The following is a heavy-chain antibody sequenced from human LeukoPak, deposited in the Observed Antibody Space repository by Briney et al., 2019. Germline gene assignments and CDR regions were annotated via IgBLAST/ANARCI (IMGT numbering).Heavy chain of an antibody. CDR2: IYYSGSGST. Sequence: PSETLSLTCTVSGGSIRSYYWSWIRQPPGKGLEWIGYIYYSGSGSTNYNPSLKSRVTISVDTSKNQFSLKLSSVTAADTAVYYCARVAGPYYYDSSGPFDYWGQGSLVTVSS. V-gene: IGHV4-59*08. D-gene: IGHD3-22*01. J-gene: IGHJ4*02. CDR1: GGSIRSYY. CDR3: ARVAGPYYYDSSGPFDY.